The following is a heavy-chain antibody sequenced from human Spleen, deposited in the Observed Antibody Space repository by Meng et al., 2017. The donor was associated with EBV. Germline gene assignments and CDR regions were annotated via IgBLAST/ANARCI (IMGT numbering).Heavy chain of an antibody. CDR1: GYTFTNDG. Sequence: VQLVQAAAEVKKPGASVKVSCMTSGYTFTNDGITWVRQVPGQGLEWMGWISADNGNTNYAQNFQGRTSMTTDTSTSTAYMELRFLGSADTAVYYCARDSDIVGATYDYWGQGTLVTVSS. CDR3: ARDSDIVGATYDY. D-gene: IGHD1-26*01. V-gene: IGHV1-18*01. J-gene: IGHJ4*02. CDR2: ISADNGNT.